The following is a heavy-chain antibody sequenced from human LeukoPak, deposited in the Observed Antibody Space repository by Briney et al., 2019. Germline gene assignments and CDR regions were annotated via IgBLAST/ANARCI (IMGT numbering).Heavy chain of an antibody. Sequence: SETLSLTCTVSGGSIINYYWTWIRQPPGKGLEWIGQIYYSGSTNYNPSLNSRVTISVDTSKNQFSLKLSSVTAADTAVYYCAGVLMVYAIRYYHWFDPWGQGTLVTVSS. D-gene: IGHD2-8*01. CDR3: AGVLMVYAIRYYHWFDP. CDR2: IYYSGST. J-gene: IGHJ5*02. V-gene: IGHV4-59*12. CDR1: GGSIINYY.